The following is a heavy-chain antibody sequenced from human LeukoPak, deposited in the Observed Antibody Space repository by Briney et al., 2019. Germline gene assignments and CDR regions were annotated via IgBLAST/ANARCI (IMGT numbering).Heavy chain of an antibody. CDR2: IYHSGST. CDR3: ARYARGDSIVAFDP. J-gene: IGHJ5*02. D-gene: IGHD4-17*01. CDR1: GYSISSGYY. V-gene: IGHV4-38-2*02. Sequence: SETLSLTCTVSGYSISSGYYWGWIRQPPGKGLEWIGSIYHSGSTYYNPSLKSRVTISVDTSKNQFSLKLSSVTAADTAVYYCARYARGDSIVAFDPWGQGTLVTVSS.